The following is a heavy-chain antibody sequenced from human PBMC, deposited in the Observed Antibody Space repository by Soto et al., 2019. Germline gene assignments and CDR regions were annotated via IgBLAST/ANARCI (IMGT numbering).Heavy chain of an antibody. CDR3: ARAVGHGDYGYYYYGMDV. CDR1: GGSIGGGGYS. J-gene: IGHJ6*04. V-gene: IGHV4-30-2*01. Sequence: ASETRCLPSAVSGGSIGGGGYSWSWIRQPPGGGLEWIGYIYHSGTFLKSPSLKTRLTMSLDMSNNQFSLTLTSMTAADTAVYYCARAVGHGDYGYYYYGMDVQGKGTTVTVSS. D-gene: IGHD4-17*01. CDR2: IYHSGTF.